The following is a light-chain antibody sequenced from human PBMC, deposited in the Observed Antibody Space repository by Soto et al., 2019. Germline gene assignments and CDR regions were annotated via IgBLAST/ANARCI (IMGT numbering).Light chain of an antibody. V-gene: IGKV3-20*01. CDR2: SAS. Sequence: EIVLTQSPGTLSLSPGERATLSCRASQTINKNYFAWYQQKPGQAPRPLMYSASSRATGIPDRFSGSGSGTDFTLTISRLEPEDFAVYYCHYYGRSPLTFGGGTKVDIK. J-gene: IGKJ4*01. CDR3: HYYGRSPLT. CDR1: QTINKNY.